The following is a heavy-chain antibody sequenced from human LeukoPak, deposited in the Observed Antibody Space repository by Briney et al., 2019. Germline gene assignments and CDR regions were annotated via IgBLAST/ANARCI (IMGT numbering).Heavy chain of an antibody. CDR2: ISGSGGST. D-gene: IGHD2-2*01. J-gene: IGHJ4*02. V-gene: IGHV3-23*01. Sequence: PGGSLRLSCAASGFTFSSYAMSWVRQAPGKGLEWVSAISGSGGSTYYADSVKGRFTISRDNSKNTLYLQMNSLRAEDTAVYYCASLPRGDCSSTSCPSNIDYWGQGTLVTVSS. CDR1: GFTFSSYA. CDR3: ASLPRGDCSSTSCPSNIDY.